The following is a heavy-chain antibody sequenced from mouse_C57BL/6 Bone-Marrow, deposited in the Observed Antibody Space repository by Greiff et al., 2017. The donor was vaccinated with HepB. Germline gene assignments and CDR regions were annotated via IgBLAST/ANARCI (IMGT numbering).Heavy chain of an antibody. V-gene: IGHV2-2*01. CDR2: IWSGGRT. J-gene: IGHJ2*01. Sequence: QVQLQQSGPGLVQPSQSLSITCTVSGFSLTSYGVHWVRQSPGKGLEWLGVIWSGGRTDYNAAFISRLSISKDNSKSQVFFKMNRLQADDTAIYYWARRGPDYFDYWGQGTTLTVSS. CDR1: GFSLTSYG. D-gene: IGHD3-3*01. CDR3: ARRGPDYFDY.